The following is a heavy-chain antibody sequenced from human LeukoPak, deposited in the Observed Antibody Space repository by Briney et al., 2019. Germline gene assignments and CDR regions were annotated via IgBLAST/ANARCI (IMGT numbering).Heavy chain of an antibody. Sequence: GESLKISCKGSGYSFTSYWIGWVRQMPGKGLEWMGRIDPSDSYTNYSPSFQGHVTISADKSISTAYLQWSSLKASDTAMYYGARSPTAAGTGLDPWGQGTLVTVSS. J-gene: IGHJ5*02. CDR1: GYSFTSYW. V-gene: IGHV5-10-1*01. CDR2: IDPSDSYT. D-gene: IGHD6-13*01. CDR3: ARSPTAAGTGLDP.